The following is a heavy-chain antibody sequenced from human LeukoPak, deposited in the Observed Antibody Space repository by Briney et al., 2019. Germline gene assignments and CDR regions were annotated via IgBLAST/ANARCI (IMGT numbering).Heavy chain of an antibody. Sequence: SETLSLTCSVSGYSITSGYYWGWIRQPPGKGLEWIGRINYSGSTYYNPSLKSRVTISVDTSKNQFSLKLSSVTAADTAVYYCARKVVPAAMISSNWFDPWGQGTLVTVSS. V-gene: IGHV4-38-2*02. CDR1: GYSITSGYY. D-gene: IGHD2-2*01. CDR2: INYSGST. CDR3: ARKVVPAAMISSNWFDP. J-gene: IGHJ5*02.